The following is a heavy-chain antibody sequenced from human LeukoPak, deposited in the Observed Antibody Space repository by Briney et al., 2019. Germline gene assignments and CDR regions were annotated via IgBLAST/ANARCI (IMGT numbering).Heavy chain of an antibody. CDR3: ARGGNLQYQLGPNWFDP. CDR1: GGSISSYY. J-gene: IGHJ5*02. CDR2: IYYSGST. V-gene: IGHV4-59*12. Sequence: SETLSLTCTVSGGSISSYYWSWIRQPPGKGLEWIGYIYYSGSTNYNPSLKSRVTISVDTSKNQFSLKLSSVTAADTAVYYCARGGNLQYQLGPNWFDPWGQGTLVTVSS. D-gene: IGHD2-2*01.